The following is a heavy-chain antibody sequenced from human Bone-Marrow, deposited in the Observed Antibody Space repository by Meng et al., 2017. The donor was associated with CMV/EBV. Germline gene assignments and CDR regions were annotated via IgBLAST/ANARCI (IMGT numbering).Heavy chain of an antibody. V-gene: IGHV2-70*20. CDR3: ARLYSSSSHYYYGMDV. CDR2: IDWDDDK. Sequence: SGPTLVKPTQTLTLTCTFSGFSLSTSGMCVSWVRQPPGKALEWLALIDWDDDKYYSTSLKTRLTISKDTSKNQVVLTLTNMDPVDTATYYCARLYSSSSHYYYGMDVWAQGTSATVPS. CDR1: GFSLSTSGMC. J-gene: IGHJ6*02. D-gene: IGHD6-6*01.